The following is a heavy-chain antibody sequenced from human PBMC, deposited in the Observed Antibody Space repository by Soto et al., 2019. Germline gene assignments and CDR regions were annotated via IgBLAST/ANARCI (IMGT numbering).Heavy chain of an antibody. V-gene: IGHV4-59*01. CDR2: ISHTERT. Sequence: WTWIRQSPGKGLEWIGQISHTERTKYNPSLESRVTISVDTSRKQFSLKLTSVTAADTALYYCARDDTTGLFDFWGQGTLVTVSS. J-gene: IGHJ4*02. CDR3: ARDDTTGLFDF. D-gene: IGHD4-17*01.